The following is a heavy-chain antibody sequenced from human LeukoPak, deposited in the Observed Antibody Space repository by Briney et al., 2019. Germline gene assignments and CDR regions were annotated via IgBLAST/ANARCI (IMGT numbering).Heavy chain of an antibody. D-gene: IGHD5-18*01. CDR1: GFTFSSYA. J-gene: IGHJ5*02. Sequence: PGGSLRLSCAASGFTFSSYAMHWVRQAPGKGLEWVAVISYDGSNKYYADSVKGRFTISRDNSKNTLYLQMNSLRAVDTAVYYCAKEDRIQLWLSLGPFDPWGQGTLVTVSS. CDR2: ISYDGSNK. V-gene: IGHV3-30-3*01. CDR3: AKEDRIQLWLSLGPFDP.